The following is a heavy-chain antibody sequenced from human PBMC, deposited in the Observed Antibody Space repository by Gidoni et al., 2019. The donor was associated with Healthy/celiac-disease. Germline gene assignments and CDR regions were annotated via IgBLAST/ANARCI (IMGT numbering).Heavy chain of an antibody. CDR2: ISWNSGSI. Sequence: EVQLVESGGGLVQPGRSLRLSCAASGFTFDDYAMHWVRQAPGKGLEWVSGISWNSGSIGYADSVKGRFHISRDHAKNSLYLQMTSLRAEDTGLYYCAKDRWEVTVTTNNYYYYGMDVWGQGTTVTVSS. J-gene: IGHJ6*02. V-gene: IGHV3-9*01. D-gene: IGHD4-17*01. CDR3: AKDRWEVTVTTNNYYYYGMDV. CDR1: GFTFDDYA.